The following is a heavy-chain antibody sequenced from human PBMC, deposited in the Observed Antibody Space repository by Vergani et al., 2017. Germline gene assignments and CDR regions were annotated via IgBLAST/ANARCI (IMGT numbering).Heavy chain of an antibody. V-gene: IGHV3-7*01. D-gene: IGHD3-3*01. Sequence: EVQLVESGGGLVQPGGSLRLSCAASGFTFSSYWMSWVRQAPGQGLEWVANIKQDGSEKYYVDSVKGRFTISRDNAKNSLYLQMKSLRAEDTAVYYCARDPDKNTIFGVVISEDVWGKGTTVTVSS. CDR3: ARDPDKNTIFGVVISEDV. CDR2: IKQDGSEK. CDR1: GFTFSSYW. J-gene: IGHJ6*04.